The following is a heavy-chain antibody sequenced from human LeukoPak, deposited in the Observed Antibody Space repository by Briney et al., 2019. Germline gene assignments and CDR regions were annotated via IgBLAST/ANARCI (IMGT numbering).Heavy chain of an antibody. CDR2: INPSGGST. D-gene: IGHD3-10*01. CDR1: GYTFTSYY. Sequence: ASVKVSCKASGYTFTSYYMHWVRQAPGQGLEWMGIINPSGGSTSYAQKFQGRVTMTRDMSTSTVYMELSSLRSEDTAVYYCARDGYYHGSGNNYYMDVWGKGTTVTISS. CDR3: ARDGYYHGSGNNYYMDV. J-gene: IGHJ6*03. V-gene: IGHV1-46*01.